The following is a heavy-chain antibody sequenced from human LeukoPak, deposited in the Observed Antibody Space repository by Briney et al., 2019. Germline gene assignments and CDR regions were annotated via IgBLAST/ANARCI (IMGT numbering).Heavy chain of an antibody. CDR1: GFTFNDHY. CDR3: ARWGIHYYDSGAYWGDS. D-gene: IGHD3-22*01. V-gene: IGHV3-30*03. J-gene: IGHJ4*02. Sequence: SGGSLRLSCATSGFTFNDHYLGWVRQAPGKGLEWVAVISYDGSNEYYADSVKGRFTISRDNSKNTVYLQMNSLRTEDTAVYYCARWGIHYYDSGAYWGDSWGQGTLVTVSS. CDR2: ISYDGSNE.